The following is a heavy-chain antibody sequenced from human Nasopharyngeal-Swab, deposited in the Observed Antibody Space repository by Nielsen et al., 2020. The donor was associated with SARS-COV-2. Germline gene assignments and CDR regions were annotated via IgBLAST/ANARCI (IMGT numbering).Heavy chain of an antibody. CDR3: AAIKYCSGGSCYGGASDY. J-gene: IGHJ4*02. V-gene: IGHV1-2*06. CDR1: GYTFTGYY. CDR2: INPNSGGT. Sequence: ASVKVSCKASGYTFTGYYMHWVRQAPGQGLEWMGRINPNSGGTNYAQKFQGRVTMTRDTSISTAYMELSSLRSEDTAVYYCAAIKYCSGGSCYGGASDYWGQGTLVTVSS. D-gene: IGHD2-15*01.